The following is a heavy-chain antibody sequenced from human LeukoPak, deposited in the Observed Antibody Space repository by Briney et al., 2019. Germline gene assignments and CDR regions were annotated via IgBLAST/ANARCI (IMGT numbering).Heavy chain of an antibody. V-gene: IGHV4-31*03. CDR3: ARAEPGGYFDY. D-gene: IGHD1-26*01. J-gene: IGHJ4*02. CDR2: IYYGGST. CDR1: GGSISSGGYY. Sequence: SETLSLTCTVSGGSISSGGYYWSWIRQHPGKGLEWIGYIYYGGSTYYNPSLKSRVTISVDTSKNQFSLKLSSVTAADTAVYYCARAEPGGYFDYWGQGTLVTVSS.